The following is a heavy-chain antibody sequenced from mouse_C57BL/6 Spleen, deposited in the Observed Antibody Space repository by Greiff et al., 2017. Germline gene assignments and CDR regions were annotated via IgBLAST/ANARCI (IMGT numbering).Heavy chain of an antibody. J-gene: IGHJ3*01. V-gene: IGHV1-19*01. D-gene: IGHD2-2*01. Sequence: EVQLQQSGPVLVQPGASVQMSCKASGYTFTDYSLNWVKQCHGKSLEWFGVINPYNGGTSYNQKFKGKVTLTVDKSSSTAYRGLNSLTAEDSAVYDCASDGYDGLAYWGQGTLVTVSA. CDR3: ASDGYDGLAY. CDR1: GYTFTDYS. CDR2: INPYNGGT.